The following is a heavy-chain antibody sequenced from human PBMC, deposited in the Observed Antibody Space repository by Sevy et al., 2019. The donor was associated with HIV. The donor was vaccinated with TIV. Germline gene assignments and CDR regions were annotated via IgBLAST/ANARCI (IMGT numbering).Heavy chain of an antibody. J-gene: IGHJ6*02. V-gene: IGHV3-33*06. Sequence: GSLRLSCAASGFTFSSYGMHWVRQAPGKGLEWVAVIWYDGSNKYYADSVKGRFTISRDNSKNTLYLQMNSLRAEDTAVYYCAKESIAVAGTYYYYYYGMDVWGQGTTVTVSS. CDR2: IWYDGSNK. CDR3: AKESIAVAGTYYYYYYGMDV. D-gene: IGHD6-19*01. CDR1: GFTFSSYG.